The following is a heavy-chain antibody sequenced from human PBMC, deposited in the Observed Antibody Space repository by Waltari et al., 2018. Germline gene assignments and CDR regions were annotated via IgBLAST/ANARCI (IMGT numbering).Heavy chain of an antibody. Sequence: QVQLVQSGAEVKKPGASVKVSCTTSGYTFTNYEIHWVRQATGQGIEWMGWMNPNSGNTGFAQKFQDRLIMTANTAITTAYMELTGLTSDDTAVYYCARGAAPGKGAHWFDPWGQGTLVIVSS. CDR3: ARGAAPGKGAHWFDP. J-gene: IGHJ5*02. D-gene: IGHD6-13*01. CDR1: GYTFTNYE. CDR2: MNPNSGNT. V-gene: IGHV1-8*01.